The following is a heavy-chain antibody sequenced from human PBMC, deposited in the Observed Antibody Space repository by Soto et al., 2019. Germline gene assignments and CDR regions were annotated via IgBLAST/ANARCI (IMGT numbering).Heavy chain of an antibody. CDR3: AKDINPTFGVVINYYYYGMDV. CDR2: ISYDGSNK. D-gene: IGHD3-3*01. Sequence: GGSLRLSCAASGFTFSSYGMHWVRQAPGKGLEWVAVISYDGSNKYYADSVKGRFTISRDNSKNTLYLQMNSLRAEDTAVYYCAKDINPTFGVVINYYYYGMDVWGQGTTVTVSS. CDR1: GFTFSSYG. V-gene: IGHV3-30*18. J-gene: IGHJ6*02.